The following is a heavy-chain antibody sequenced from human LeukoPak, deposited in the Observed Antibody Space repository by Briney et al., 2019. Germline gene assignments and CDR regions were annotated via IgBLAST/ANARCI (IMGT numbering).Heavy chain of an antibody. J-gene: IGHJ4*02. CDR1: GFTVSSNY. CDR3: ARDPGYGDYGYFDY. D-gene: IGHD4-17*01. CDR2: IYSGGST. V-gene: IGHV3-66*01. Sequence: PGTSLRLSGAASGFTVSSNYMSWVRQAPGKGLEWVSVIYSGGSTYYADSVKGRFTISRDNSKNTLYLQMNSLRAEDTAVYYCARDPGYGDYGYFDYWGQGTLVTVSS.